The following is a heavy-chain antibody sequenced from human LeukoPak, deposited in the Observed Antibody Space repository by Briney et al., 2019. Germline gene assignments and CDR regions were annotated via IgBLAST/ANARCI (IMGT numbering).Heavy chain of an antibody. CDR3: AREKVRGYSYGPRAFDY. D-gene: IGHD5-18*01. CDR1: GFTFLSYR. V-gene: IGHV3-7*03. Sequence: PGGSLRLYCAGSGFTFLSYRMSWVRQAPGTGLEWVANIKQDGSEKYYVDSGKGRFTISRDNAKDSLYLQMNSLRAEDTAVYYCAREKVRGYSYGPRAFDYWGQGTLVTVSS. CDR2: IKQDGSEK. J-gene: IGHJ4*02.